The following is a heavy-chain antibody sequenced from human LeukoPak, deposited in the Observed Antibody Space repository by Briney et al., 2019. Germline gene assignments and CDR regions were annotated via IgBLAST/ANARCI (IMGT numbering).Heavy chain of an antibody. D-gene: IGHD6-19*01. Sequence: ASVKVSCKASGYTFTSYAMNWVRQAPGQGLEWMGWINTNTGNPTYAQGFTGRFVFSLDTSVSTAYLQISSLKAEDTAVYYCVRAVAGESREPGWFDPWGQGTLVTVSS. CDR1: GYTFTSYA. J-gene: IGHJ5*02. CDR2: INTNTGNP. V-gene: IGHV7-4-1*02. CDR3: VRAVAGESREPGWFDP.